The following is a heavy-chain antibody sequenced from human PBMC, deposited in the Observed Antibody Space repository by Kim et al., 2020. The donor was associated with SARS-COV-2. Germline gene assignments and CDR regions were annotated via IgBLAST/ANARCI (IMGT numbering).Heavy chain of an antibody. CDR1: GGSFSGYY. D-gene: IGHD3-10*01. J-gene: IGHJ4*02. V-gene: IGHV4-34*01. Sequence: SETLSLTCAVYGGSFSGYYWSWIRQPPGKGLEWIGEINHSGSTNYNPSLKSRVTISVDTSKNQFSLKLSSVTAADTAVYYCARVRGRGSGSYYRGSYYFDYWGQGTLVTVSS. CDR3: ARVRGRGSGSYYRGSYYFDY. CDR2: INHSGST.